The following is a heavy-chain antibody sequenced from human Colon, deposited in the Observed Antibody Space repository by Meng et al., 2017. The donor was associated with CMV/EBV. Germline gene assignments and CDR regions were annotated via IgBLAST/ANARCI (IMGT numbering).Heavy chain of an antibody. V-gene: IGHV5-51*01. J-gene: IGHJ6*02. Sequence: KVSCKASGYNFATYWIAWVRQMPGKGLEWMAIMFPGDSHIRYSPSFQGQVTIAADTSVSTAYLQWGSLKASDTAMYYCARLGYCTSSSCAGANGDFYGMDVWGQGTTVTVSS. CDR3: ARLGYCTSSSCAGANGDFYGMDV. CDR2: MFPGDSHI. CDR1: GYNFATYW. D-gene: IGHD2-2*01.